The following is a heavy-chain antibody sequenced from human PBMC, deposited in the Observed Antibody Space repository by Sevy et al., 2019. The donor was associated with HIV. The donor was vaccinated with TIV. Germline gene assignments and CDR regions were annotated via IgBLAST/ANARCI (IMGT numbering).Heavy chain of an antibody. CDR3: ARGSLLLNDYDSSGFTLFDY. V-gene: IGHV3-74*01. D-gene: IGHD3-22*01. J-gene: IGHJ4*02. CDR2: INSDGSST. CDR1: GFTFSSYW. Sequence: GGSLRLSCAASGFTFSSYWMHWVRQAPGKGLVWVSRINSDGSSTSYADSVKGRFTISRDNAKNTLYLQMNSLRAEDTAVYYCARGSLLLNDYDSSGFTLFDYWGQGTLVTVSS.